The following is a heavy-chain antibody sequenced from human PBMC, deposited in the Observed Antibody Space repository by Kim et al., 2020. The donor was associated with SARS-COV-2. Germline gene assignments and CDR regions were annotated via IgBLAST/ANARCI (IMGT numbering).Heavy chain of an antibody. Sequence: GESLKISCKGSGYSFTSYWISWVRQMPGKGLEWMGRIDPSDSYTNYSPSFQGHVTISADKSISTAYLQWSSLKASDTAMYYCARHVTRDGYNWAIDYWGQGTLVTVSS. J-gene: IGHJ4*02. D-gene: IGHD5-12*01. CDR1: GYSFTSYW. CDR2: IDPSDSYT. V-gene: IGHV5-10-1*01. CDR3: ARHVTRDGYNWAIDY.